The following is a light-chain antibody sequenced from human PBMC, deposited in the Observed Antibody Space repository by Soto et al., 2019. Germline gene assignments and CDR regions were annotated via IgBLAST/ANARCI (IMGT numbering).Light chain of an antibody. CDR3: QQANSCLALT. Sequence: DIQMTQSPSSVSASVGERITITCRASQGISSSLAWYQHKPGKAPKLLIYGASRLESGVPSRFSGSGSGTDFTLTISSLQPEDSATYLCQQANSCLALTFGGGPKVEIK. CDR2: GAS. J-gene: IGKJ4*01. CDR1: QGISSS. V-gene: IGKV1-12*01.